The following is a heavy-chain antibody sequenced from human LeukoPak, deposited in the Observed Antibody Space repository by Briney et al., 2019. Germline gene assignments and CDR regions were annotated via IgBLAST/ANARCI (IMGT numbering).Heavy chain of an antibody. V-gene: IGHV1-8*01. CDR3: ATDPPHYDFWSGYYFAFDI. CDR2: MNPNNGNT. Sequence: ASVKVSCKASGYTFTSYDINWVRQATGQGLEWMGWMNPNNGNTGYAQKFQGRVTMTRNTSISTAYMELSSLRSEDTAVYYCATDPPHYDFWSGYYFAFDIWGQGTMVTVSS. D-gene: IGHD3-3*01. CDR1: GYTFTSYD. J-gene: IGHJ3*02.